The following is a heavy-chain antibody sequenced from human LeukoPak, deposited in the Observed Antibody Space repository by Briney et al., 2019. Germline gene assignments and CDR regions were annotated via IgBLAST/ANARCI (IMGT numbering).Heavy chain of an antibody. J-gene: IGHJ4*02. CDR2: ISGSSSSSDGGAI. CDR1: GFTFSTYS. V-gene: IGHV3-21*05. CDR3: ARSRTTVTKDPLDS. D-gene: IGHD4-17*01. Sequence: GGSLRLSCTASGFTFSTYSMNWVRQAPGRGLEWVSYISGSSSSSDGGAIQYADSVRGRFTISRDDAKNSLYLQMNSLRAEDTAVYYCARSRTTVTKDPLDSWGQGTLVTVSS.